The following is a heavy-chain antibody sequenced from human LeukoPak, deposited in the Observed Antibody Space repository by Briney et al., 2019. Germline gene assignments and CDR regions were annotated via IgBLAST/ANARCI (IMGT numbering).Heavy chain of an antibody. CDR2: VYDTGST. CDR1: GGSFSGYY. J-gene: IGHJ1*01. V-gene: IGHV4-59*01. Sequence: SETLSLTCAVYGGSFSGYYWSWIRQPPGKGLEWIGYVYDTGSTNYSPSLKSRVTISVDTSKNQFSLKLSSVTAADTAVYYCARGISDSNGYIVSTNDWGQGTLVTVSS. D-gene: IGHD3-22*01. CDR3: ARGISDSNGYIVSTND.